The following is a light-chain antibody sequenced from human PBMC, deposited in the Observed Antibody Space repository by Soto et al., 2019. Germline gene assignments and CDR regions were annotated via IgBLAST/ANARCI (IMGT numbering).Light chain of an antibody. V-gene: IGKV3-15*01. Sequence: EIVLTQSPGTLSLSPGERATLSCRASQSVSSSYLAWYQQKPGQAPRLLIYGASTRAAGVSARISGSGSGTEFTLSISSLQPEDSAVYYCQQYYNWPPWTFGQGTKVEIK. CDR1: QSVSSSY. CDR3: QQYYNWPPWT. CDR2: GAS. J-gene: IGKJ1*01.